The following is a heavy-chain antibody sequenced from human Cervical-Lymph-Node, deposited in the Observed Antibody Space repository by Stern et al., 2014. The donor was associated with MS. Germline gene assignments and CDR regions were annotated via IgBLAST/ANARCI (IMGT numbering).Heavy chain of an antibody. CDR1: GGTFSSDA. Sequence: QVQLVQSGAEVKKPGSSLKLSCTASGGTFSSDAIGWVRQAPGQGLEWMGGIFPICETANYAQKFQGRVTITADQSTKTAYLELSSLTSGDTAMYFCASGTRSSWYFDFWGQGTLVTVST. CDR2: IFPICETA. D-gene: IGHD6-13*01. J-gene: IGHJ4*02. V-gene: IGHV1-69*01. CDR3: ASGTRSSWYFDF.